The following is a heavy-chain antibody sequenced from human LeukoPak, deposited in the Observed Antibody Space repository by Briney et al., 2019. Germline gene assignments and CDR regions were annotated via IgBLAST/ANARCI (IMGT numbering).Heavy chain of an antibody. CDR3: TTRPYYYDSSGPDY. CDR2: IRSKANSYAT. D-gene: IGHD3-22*01. Sequence: PGGSLRLSCAASGFTFSGSAMHWVRQASGKGLEWVGRIRSKANSYATAYAASVEGRFTISRDDSKNTAYLQMNSLKTEDTAVYYCTTRPYYYDSSGPDYWGQGTLVTVSS. J-gene: IGHJ4*02. V-gene: IGHV3-73*01. CDR1: GFTFSGSA.